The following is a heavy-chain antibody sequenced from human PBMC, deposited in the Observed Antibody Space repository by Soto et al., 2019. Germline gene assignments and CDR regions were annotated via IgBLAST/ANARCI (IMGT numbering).Heavy chain of an antibody. D-gene: IGHD2-21*01. CDR3: ERATHTYVDD. Sequence: SETLSLTCTVSGGSISSYYWSWIRQPPGKGLEWIGYIYYSGSTNYNPSLKSRVTISVDTSKNQFSLKLSSVTAADTAVYYCERATHTYVDDWGQGTLVTVSS. CDR2: IYYSGST. CDR1: GGSISSYY. V-gene: IGHV4-59*01. J-gene: IGHJ4*01.